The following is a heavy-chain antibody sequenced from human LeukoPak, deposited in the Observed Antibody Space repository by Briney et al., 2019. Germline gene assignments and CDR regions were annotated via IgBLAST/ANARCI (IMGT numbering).Heavy chain of an antibody. Sequence: GGSLRLSCAASGFTFSSYAMSWVRQAPGKGLEWVSAISGSGGSTYYADSVKGRFTISRDNSKNTLSLQMSSLRAEDTALHYCAKDMSPGYYYDSSGYTFDYWGQGTLVTVSS. D-gene: IGHD3-22*01. CDR3: AKDMSPGYYYDSSGYTFDY. CDR1: GFTFSSYA. CDR2: ISGSGGST. V-gene: IGHV3-23*01. J-gene: IGHJ4*02.